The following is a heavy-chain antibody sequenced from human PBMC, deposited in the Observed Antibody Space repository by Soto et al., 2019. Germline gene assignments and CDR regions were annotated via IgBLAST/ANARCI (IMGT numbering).Heavy chain of an antibody. CDR2: INHSGST. D-gene: IGHD3-22*01. CDR3: ARLRRQPPGWLLPSHYGMDV. V-gene: IGHV4-34*01. CDR1: GGSFSGYY. Sequence: SETLSLTCAVYGGSFSGYYWSWIRQPPGKGLEWIGEINHSGSTNYNPSLKSRVTISVDTSKNQFSLKLSSVTAADTAVYYCARLRRQPPGWLLPSHYGMDVWGQGTTVTVSS. J-gene: IGHJ6*02.